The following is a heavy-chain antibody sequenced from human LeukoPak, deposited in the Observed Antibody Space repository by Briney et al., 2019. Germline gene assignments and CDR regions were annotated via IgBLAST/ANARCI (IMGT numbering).Heavy chain of an antibody. V-gene: IGHV3-7*01. CDR2: IKQDGGER. CDR1: GFTFSSYW. CDR3: ARDKIVGATYFDY. Sequence: PGGSLRLSCAASGFTFSSYWMSWVRQAPGKGLEWVANIKQDGGERYYVDSVKGRFTISRDNAKNSLNLQMNSLRAEDTAIYYCARDKIVGATYFDYWGQGTLVTVSS. D-gene: IGHD1-26*01. J-gene: IGHJ4*02.